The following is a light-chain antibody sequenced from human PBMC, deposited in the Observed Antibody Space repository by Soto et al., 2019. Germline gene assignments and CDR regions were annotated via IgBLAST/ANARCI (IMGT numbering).Light chain of an antibody. J-gene: IGLJ1*01. Sequence: SALTQPPSASGSPGQSVTIPCTGTSSDVGGYSYVSWYQQHPGKAPKLMIYEVTKRPSGVPDRFSGSKSGNTASLTVSGLLAEDEADYYCCSYAGSYTFVFGIGTKVTVL. CDR3: CSYAGSYTFV. V-gene: IGLV2-8*01. CDR1: SSDVGGYSY. CDR2: EVT.